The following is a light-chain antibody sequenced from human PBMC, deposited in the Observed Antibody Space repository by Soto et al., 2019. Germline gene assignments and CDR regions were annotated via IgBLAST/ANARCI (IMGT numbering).Light chain of an antibody. Sequence: IQLTQSPSSLSESVGDRVTITCRASQGISSYLAWYQQKPGKAPKFLIYAASTLQRGVPSRFSGSGSGTDFTLTISSRQPEDFATYFCQQLNSYPPTFGQGTELEIK. V-gene: IGKV1-9*01. CDR1: QGISSY. J-gene: IGKJ2*01. CDR2: AAS. CDR3: QQLNSYPPT.